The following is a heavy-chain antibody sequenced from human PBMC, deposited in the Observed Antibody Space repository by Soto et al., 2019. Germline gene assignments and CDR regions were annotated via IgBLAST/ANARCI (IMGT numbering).Heavy chain of an antibody. CDR2: IDNAGSSV. CDR1: GFTFSSYW. D-gene: IGHD5-12*01. V-gene: IGHV3-74*01. CDR3: TRVGGSVSGMDV. J-gene: IGHJ6*02. Sequence: EVQLVESGGGLVQPGGSLRLSCAASGFTFSSYWMHWVRQPPGKGLVWVSRIDNAGSSVRYADSVKGRFTISRDNAKNTLYLQMNSLRAEDTAVYYCTRVGGSVSGMDVWGQGTTVTVSS.